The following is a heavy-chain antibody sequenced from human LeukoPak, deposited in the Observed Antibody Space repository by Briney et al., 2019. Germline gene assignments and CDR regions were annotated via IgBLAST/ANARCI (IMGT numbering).Heavy chain of an antibody. CDR1: GYTFTTYY. CDR3: ARLSQQTFDI. Sequence: GASVKVSCKASGYTFTTYYMHWVRQAPGQGLEWMGIIDPSGGSTSYSQKFQGRVTMTMDTATSTVYMELSSLTSDDTAVYYCARLSQQTFDIWGQGTLVTVSS. V-gene: IGHV1-46*01. J-gene: IGHJ3*02. D-gene: IGHD1-1*01. CDR2: IDPSGGST.